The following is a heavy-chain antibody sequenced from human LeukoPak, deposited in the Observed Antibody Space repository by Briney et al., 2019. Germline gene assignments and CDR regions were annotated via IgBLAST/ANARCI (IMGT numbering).Heavy chain of an antibody. CDR2: ISSSSSYI. J-gene: IGHJ4*02. CDR1: GFTFSSYS. D-gene: IGHD3-22*01. Sequence: GGSLRLSCAASGFTFSSYSMNWVRQAPGKGLEWVSSISSSSSYIYYADSVKGRFTISRDNAKNSLYLQMNSLRAEDTAVYYCARGPNYYDSSGYYYPTYYFDYWGQGTLVAVSS. CDR3: ARGPNYYDSSGYYYPTYYFDY. V-gene: IGHV3-21*01.